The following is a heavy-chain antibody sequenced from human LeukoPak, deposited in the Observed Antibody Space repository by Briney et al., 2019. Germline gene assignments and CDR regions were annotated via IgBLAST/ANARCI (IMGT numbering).Heavy chain of an antibody. V-gene: IGHV1-2*02. Sequence: GASVKVSCKASGYTFTGYYMHRVRQAPGQGLEWMGWINPNSGGTNYAQKFQGRVTMTRDTSISTAYMELSRLRSDDTAVYYCASRSRGIRGGYGSGSYYKDWGQGTLVTVSS. CDR2: INPNSGGT. CDR1: GYTFTGYY. D-gene: IGHD3-10*01. CDR3: ASRSRGIRGGYGSGSYYKD. J-gene: IGHJ4*02.